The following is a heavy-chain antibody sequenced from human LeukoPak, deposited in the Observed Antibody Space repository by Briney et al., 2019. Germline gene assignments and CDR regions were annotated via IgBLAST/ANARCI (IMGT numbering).Heavy chain of an antibody. J-gene: IGHJ5*02. Sequence: SETLSLTCTVSGGSISSGSYYWSWIRQPAGKGLEWIGRIYTSGSTNYNPSLKSRVTISVDTSKNQFSLKLSSVTAADTAVYYCARGVLLYGIARPPGDPWGQGTLVTVSS. CDR2: IYTSGST. D-gene: IGHD2-8*01. CDR3: ARGVLLYGIARPPGDP. CDR1: GGSISSGSYY. V-gene: IGHV4-61*02.